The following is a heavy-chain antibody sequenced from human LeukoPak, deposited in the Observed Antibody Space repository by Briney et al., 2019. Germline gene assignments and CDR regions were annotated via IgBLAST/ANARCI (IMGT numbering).Heavy chain of an antibody. D-gene: IGHD6-6*01. V-gene: IGHV4-34*01. CDR3: ARGIAARPHAFDI. CDR2: INHSGST. CDR1: GGSFSGYY. Sequence: PSETLSLTCAVSGGSFSGYYWSWIRQPPGKGLEWIGEINHSGSTNYNPSLKSRVTISVDTSKNQFSLKLSSVTAADTAVYYCARGIAARPHAFDIWGQGTMVTVSS. J-gene: IGHJ3*02.